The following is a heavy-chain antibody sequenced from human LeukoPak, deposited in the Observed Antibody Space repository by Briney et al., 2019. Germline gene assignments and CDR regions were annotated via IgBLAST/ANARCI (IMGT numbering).Heavy chain of an antibody. CDR1: GGTFSSYA. D-gene: IGHD2-15*01. CDR3: ARTYCSGGSCYSGLLYYFDY. J-gene: IGHJ4*02. Sequence: GASVKVPCKASGGTFSSYAISWVRQAPGQGLEWVGGIIPIFGTANYAQKFQGRVTITADESTSTAYMELSSLRSEDTAVYYCARTYCSGGSCYSGLLYYFDYWGQGTLVTVSS. CDR2: IIPIFGTA. V-gene: IGHV1-69*13.